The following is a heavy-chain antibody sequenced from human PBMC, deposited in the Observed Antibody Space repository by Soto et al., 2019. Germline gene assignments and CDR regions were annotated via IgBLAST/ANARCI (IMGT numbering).Heavy chain of an antibody. Sequence: QVQLVQSGAEVKKPGASVKVACKASGYTFTSYDIKWVRQATGQGLEWMGCMNPTTGSTGFAQKFQGWVTMISNTSISAAYLELSRLTSEDTAVYYCARGRLVAGTVDSWGQGTLVTVSS. CDR2: MNPTTGST. CDR3: ARGRLVAGTVDS. CDR1: GYTFTSYD. V-gene: IGHV1-8*01. J-gene: IGHJ4*02. D-gene: IGHD1-7*01.